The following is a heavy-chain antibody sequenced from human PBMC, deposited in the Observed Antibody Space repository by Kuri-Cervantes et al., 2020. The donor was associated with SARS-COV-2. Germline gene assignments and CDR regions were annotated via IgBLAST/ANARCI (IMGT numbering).Heavy chain of an antibody. J-gene: IGHJ4*02. CDR1: GFTFSSYA. D-gene: IGHD6-19*01. CDR2: ISGSGDNT. CDR3: AKDVQWLLYYFDY. Sequence: GGSLRLSCAASGFTFSSYAMCWVRQAPGKGPEWVSAISGSGDNTYYADSVKGRLIISRDNSKNTLYLQMHSLRAEDTAVYYCAKDVQWLLYYFDYWGQGTLVTVSS. V-gene: IGHV3-23*01.